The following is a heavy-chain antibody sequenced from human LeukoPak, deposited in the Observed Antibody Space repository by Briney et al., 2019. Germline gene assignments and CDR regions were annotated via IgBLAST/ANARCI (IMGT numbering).Heavy chain of an antibody. CDR2: ISPNSGGA. CDR3: ARVELRWSGQLLFGKKNWFDP. J-gene: IGHJ5*02. CDR1: GYTFIDYY. D-gene: IGHD3-10*01. V-gene: IGHV1-2*02. Sequence: ASVKVSCKASGYTFIDYYIHWVRQAPGQGLEWMGWISPNSGGADSAPKFQGRVTMSTDTATSTAYMELRSLTSDDTAVYYCARVELRWSGQLLFGKKNWFDPWGQGTLVTVSS.